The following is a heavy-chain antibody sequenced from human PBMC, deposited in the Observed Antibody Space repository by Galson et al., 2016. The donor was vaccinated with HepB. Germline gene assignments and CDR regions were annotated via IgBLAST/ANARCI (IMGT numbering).Heavy chain of an antibody. Sequence: SLRLSCAASGFTFSGYDMAWVRQAPGKGLEWVSYISSRSNSIYYADAVRGRFTISRDNANNSLSLQMNNLRGEDTAVYYCARDPYGSGNYGMDVWGQGTTVTVSS. CDR1: GFTFSGYD. V-gene: IGHV3-48*04. CDR2: ISSRSNSI. J-gene: IGHJ6*02. D-gene: IGHD3-10*01. CDR3: ARDPYGSGNYGMDV.